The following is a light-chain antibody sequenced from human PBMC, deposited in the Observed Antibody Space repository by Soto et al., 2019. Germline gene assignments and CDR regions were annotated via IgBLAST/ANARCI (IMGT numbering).Light chain of an antibody. V-gene: IGLV1-44*01. Sequence: QSVLTQPPSASGTPGQRVTISCSGSSSNIGSNTVNWYQQLPGTAPKLLIYSNNQRPSGVPDRFSGSKSGTSASLAISGLQSEDEADYYCAAWDDSLKGPVFGGGTKLPS. CDR3: AAWDDSLKGPV. J-gene: IGLJ3*02. CDR1: SSNIGSNT. CDR2: SNN.